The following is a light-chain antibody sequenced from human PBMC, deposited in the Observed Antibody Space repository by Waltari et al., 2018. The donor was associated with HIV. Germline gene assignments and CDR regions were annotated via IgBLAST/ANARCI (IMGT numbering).Light chain of an antibody. V-gene: IGLV1-47*01. CDR3: AAWDDRLSGL. CDR2: RDN. CDR1: SSNIGLYH. Sequence: QSVLPQPPSASGTPGQRVPISCSGGSSNIGLYHVYWYQQFPGTAPKLLIYRDNQRPPGVPDRFSGSKSGTSASLVISGLRSEDEADYYCAAWDDRLSGLFGGGTKVTVL. J-gene: IGLJ2*01.